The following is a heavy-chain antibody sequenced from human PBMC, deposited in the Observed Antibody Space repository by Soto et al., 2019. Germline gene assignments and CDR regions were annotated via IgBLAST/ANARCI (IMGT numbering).Heavy chain of an antibody. J-gene: IGHJ3*02. D-gene: IGHD1-26*01. CDR3: ARELYYGLGRGYAFDI. Sequence: GGSLRLSCAASGFTFSSYGMHWVRQAPGKGLEWVAVIWYDGSNKYYADSVKGRFTISRDNSKNTLYLQMNSLRAEDTAVYYCARELYYGLGRGYAFDIWGQGTMVTVSS. V-gene: IGHV3-33*01. CDR1: GFTFSSYG. CDR2: IWYDGSNK.